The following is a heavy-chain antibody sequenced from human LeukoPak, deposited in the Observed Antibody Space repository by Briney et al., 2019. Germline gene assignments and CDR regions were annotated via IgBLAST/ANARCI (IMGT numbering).Heavy chain of an antibody. CDR1: GGSISSNY. CDR2: IYYSGST. CDR3: GRTVRGVLDY. J-gene: IGHJ4*02. Sequence: TSETLSLTCTVAGGSISSNYWSWIRHPPGQGLEWSGYIYYSGSTNYNPSLKSRVTISVETSKTQFSLKRSSGTAAATAVYSCGRTVRGVLDYWGQGTLVTVSS. D-gene: IGHD3-10*01. V-gene: IGHV4-59*01.